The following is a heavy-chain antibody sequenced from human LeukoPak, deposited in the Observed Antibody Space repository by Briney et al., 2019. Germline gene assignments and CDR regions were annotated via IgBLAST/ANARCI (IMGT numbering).Heavy chain of an antibody. V-gene: IGHV4-39*07. D-gene: IGHD3-10*01. CDR1: GGSISSSSYY. CDR3: ARRGRYYGSGSYRGSWFDP. CDR2: IYHSGST. Sequence: PSETLSLTCTVSGGSISSSSYYWGWIRQPPGKGLEWIGSIYHSGSTYYNPSLKSRVTIAVETSKNQFSLKLSSVTAADTAVYYCARRGRYYGSGSYRGSWFDPWGQGTLVTVSS. J-gene: IGHJ5*02.